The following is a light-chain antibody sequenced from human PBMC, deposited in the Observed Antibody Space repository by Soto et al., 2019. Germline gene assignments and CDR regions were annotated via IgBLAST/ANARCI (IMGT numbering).Light chain of an antibody. Sequence: DIQMTQAQSSLSASVGDRVTITCRASQGISNYLAWYQQQPGKVPKLLIYVASTLQSGVPSRFSGSGSGKDFTLTISSLQPEDVATYYCQKYNSDPWTFGQGTKVQIK. CDR3: QKYNSDPWT. CDR2: VAS. CDR1: QGISNY. V-gene: IGKV1-27*01. J-gene: IGKJ1*01.